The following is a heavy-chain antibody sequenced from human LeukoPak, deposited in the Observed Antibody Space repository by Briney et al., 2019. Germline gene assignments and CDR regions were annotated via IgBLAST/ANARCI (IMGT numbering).Heavy chain of an antibody. D-gene: IGHD1-26*01. CDR2: ISGSGGST. J-gene: IGHJ4*02. Sequence: GGSLRLSCAASGFTFSSYWMTWVRQAPGRGLEWVSAISGSGGSTYYADSVKGRFTISRDNSKNTLYLQMNSLRAEDTAVYYCAKDGIVGATLLFDYWGQGTLVTVSS. CDR3: AKDGIVGATLLFDY. CDR1: GFTFSSYW. V-gene: IGHV3-23*01.